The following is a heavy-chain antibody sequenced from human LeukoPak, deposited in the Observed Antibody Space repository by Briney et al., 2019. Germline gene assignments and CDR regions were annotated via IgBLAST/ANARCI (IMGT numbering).Heavy chain of an antibody. D-gene: IGHD3-22*01. Sequence: GGSLRLSCAASGFTFSSYAITWVRQAPGKGLEWVAIIWYDGNYRYYPDSVRGRFTISRDNSKNTLYLQMNSLRAEDTAVYYCARQEIRDSTISGVYYPYYLGSWGQGTLVTVSS. J-gene: IGHJ4*02. CDR3: ARQEIRDSTISGVYYPYYLGS. CDR2: IWYDGNYR. CDR1: GFTFSSYA. V-gene: IGHV3-33*08.